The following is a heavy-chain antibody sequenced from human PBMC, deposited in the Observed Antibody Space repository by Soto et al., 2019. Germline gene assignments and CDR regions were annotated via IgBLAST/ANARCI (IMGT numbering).Heavy chain of an antibody. CDR2: IYHSGST. V-gene: IGHV4-4*02. D-gene: IGHD2-2*01. CDR1: GGSSSISNW. Sequence: LXLTCAVSGGSSSISNWWSWVRQPPGKGLEWIGEIYHSGSTNYNPSLKSRVTISVDKSKNQFSLKLSSVTAADTAVYYCARDLGYCSSTSCARPNDSWGQGTLVTVSS. J-gene: IGHJ4*02. CDR3: ARDLGYCSSTSCARPNDS.